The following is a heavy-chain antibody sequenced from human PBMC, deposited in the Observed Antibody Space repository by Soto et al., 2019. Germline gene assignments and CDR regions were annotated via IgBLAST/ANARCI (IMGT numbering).Heavy chain of an antibody. J-gene: IGHJ4*02. Sequence: PGGSLRLSCAASGFTFSSYWMSWVRQAPGKGLEWVANIKQDGSEKYYVDSVKGRFNISRDNAKNSLKLQMNSLRAEDTVVYYCARAQYYYGSGSYYKDWGQGTLVTVSS. CDR1: GFTFSSYW. CDR2: IKQDGSEK. D-gene: IGHD3-10*01. CDR3: ARAQYYYGSGSYYKD. V-gene: IGHV3-7*01.